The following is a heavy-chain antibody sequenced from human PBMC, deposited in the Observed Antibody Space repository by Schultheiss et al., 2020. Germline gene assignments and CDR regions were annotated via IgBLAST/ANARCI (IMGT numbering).Heavy chain of an antibody. CDR2: IYYSGST. V-gene: IGHV4-39*07. CDR1: GGSISSSSYY. CDR3: ARMYGDYYSKSYFDY. D-gene: IGHD4-17*01. Sequence: SETLSLTCTVSGGSISSSSYYWGWIRQPPGKGLEWIGSIYYSGSTYYNPSLKSRVTISVDTSKNQFSLRLTSVTAADTAVYYCARMYGDYYSKSYFDYWGQGTLVTVSS. J-gene: IGHJ4*02.